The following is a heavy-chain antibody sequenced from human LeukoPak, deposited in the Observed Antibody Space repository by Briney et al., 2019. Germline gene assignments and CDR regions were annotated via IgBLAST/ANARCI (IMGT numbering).Heavy chain of an antibody. CDR2: IDPSDSYV. Sequence: GESLRISCKGSGYRFTSYWITWVRQMPGKGLEWIGGIDPSDSYVNNSPSFQGHVTISVDKSITTAYLQWSSLKASDTAIYYRGRLKYGTSSGYYDYWGQGTLVTVSS. J-gene: IGHJ4*02. V-gene: IGHV5-10-1*01. CDR3: GRLKYGTSSGYYDY. CDR1: GYRFTSYW. D-gene: IGHD2-2*01.